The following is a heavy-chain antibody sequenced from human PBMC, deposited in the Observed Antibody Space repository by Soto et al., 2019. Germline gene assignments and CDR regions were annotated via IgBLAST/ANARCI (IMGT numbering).Heavy chain of an antibody. CDR2: IYYSGST. D-gene: IGHD6-19*01. CDR1: GGSISSYY. J-gene: IGHJ4*02. CDR3: ASYSSPNFTFDY. V-gene: IGHV4-59*08. Sequence: PSETLSLTCTVSGGSISSYYWSWIRQPPGKGLEWIGYIYYSGSTNYNPSLKSRVTISVDTSKNQFSLKLSSVTAADTAVYYCASYSSPNFTFDYWGQGTLVTVPS.